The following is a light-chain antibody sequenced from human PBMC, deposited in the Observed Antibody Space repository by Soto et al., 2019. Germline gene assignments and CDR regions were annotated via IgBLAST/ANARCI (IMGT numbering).Light chain of an antibody. CDR2: DAS. Sequence: DIQLTQSPSILSASVGDRVAITCRASQSVSSWLAWYQKKPGKAPKLLIYDASSLESGVPSKFIGSGSGTEFTLTIRSLQPDDFATYYYQQYNSYPLTFGGGTKVEIK. CDR1: QSVSSW. J-gene: IGKJ4*01. CDR3: QQYNSYPLT. V-gene: IGKV1-5*01.